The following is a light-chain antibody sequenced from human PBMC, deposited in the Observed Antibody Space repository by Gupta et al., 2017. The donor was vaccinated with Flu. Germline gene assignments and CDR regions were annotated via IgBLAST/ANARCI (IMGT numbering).Light chain of an antibody. J-gene: IGKJ2*02. CDR2: AAS. CDR3: QQSHSTPCT. Sequence: DIQMTQSPSSLSASVGDRVTITCRSSQSISNYLNWYQQRPGKGPELLIHAASSLKSGVPSRFSGSGSGTDFTLTISSLQPEDFATYYCQQSHSTPCTFGQGTKLEIK. V-gene: IGKV1-39*01. CDR1: QSISNY.